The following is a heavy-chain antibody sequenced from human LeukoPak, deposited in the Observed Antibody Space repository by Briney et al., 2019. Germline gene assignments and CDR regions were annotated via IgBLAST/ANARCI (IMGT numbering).Heavy chain of an antibody. V-gene: IGHV4-34*01. CDR1: GGSFSGYY. Sequence: KPSETLSLTCAVSGGSFSGYYWSWIRQPPGKGLEWIGEINHSGSTNYNPSLKSRVTISVDTSKNQFSLKLSSVTAADTAVYYCARGLGYSSGWFGNNYFDYWGQGTLVTVSS. CDR3: ARGLGYSSGWFGNNYFDY. D-gene: IGHD6-19*01. J-gene: IGHJ4*02. CDR2: INHSGST.